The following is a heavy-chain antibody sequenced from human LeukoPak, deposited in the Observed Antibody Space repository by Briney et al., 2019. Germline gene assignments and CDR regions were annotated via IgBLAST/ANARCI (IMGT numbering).Heavy chain of an antibody. CDR2: ISRDSNYI. Sequence: PGGSLRLSCATSGFTFSSYSMNWFRQAPGKGLECVSSISRDSNYIYHADSVRGRFTTSRDNAKNSLYLQMDSLRAEDTAVYFCARESDRGCSSTSCPKDYWGQGILVTISS. J-gene: IGHJ4*02. CDR3: ARESDRGCSSTSCPKDY. V-gene: IGHV3-21*01. D-gene: IGHD2-2*01. CDR1: GFTFSSYS.